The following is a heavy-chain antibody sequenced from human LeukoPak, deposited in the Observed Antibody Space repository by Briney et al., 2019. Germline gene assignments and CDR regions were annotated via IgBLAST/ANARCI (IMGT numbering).Heavy chain of an antibody. Sequence: PSETLSLTCTVSGGSISNYYWSWIRQPPGKGLEWIGYIYYSGSTNYNPSLKSRVTISVDTSKNQFSLKLSSVTAADTAVYYCAQAPWLELHLFDPWGQGTLVTVSS. J-gene: IGHJ5*02. CDR1: GGSISNYY. V-gene: IGHV4-59*12. CDR3: AQAPWLELHLFDP. CDR2: IYYSGST. D-gene: IGHD1-7*01.